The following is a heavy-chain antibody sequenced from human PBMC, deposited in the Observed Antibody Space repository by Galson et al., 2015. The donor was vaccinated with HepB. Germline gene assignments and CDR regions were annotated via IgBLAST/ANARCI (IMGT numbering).Heavy chain of an antibody. V-gene: IGHV1-2*06. D-gene: IGHD3-10*01. CDR1: GYTFSGYY. CDR2: INPNSGGT. J-gene: IGHJ6*03. Sequence: QSGAEVKKPGESLKTSCKASGYTFSGYYMHWVRQAPGQGLEWMGRINPNSGGTNYAQKFQGRVTMTRDTSISTAYMELSRLRSDDTAVYYCAREGYGSGSYYYYYYYMDVWGKGTTVTVSS. CDR3: AREGYGSGSYYYYYYYMDV.